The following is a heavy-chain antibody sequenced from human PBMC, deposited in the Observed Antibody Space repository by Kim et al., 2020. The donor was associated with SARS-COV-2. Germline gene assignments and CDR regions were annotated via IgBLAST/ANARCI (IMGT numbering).Heavy chain of an antibody. Sequence: GESLKISCKGSGYSFTSYWISWVRQMPGKGLEWMGRIDPSDSYTNYSPSFQGHVTISADKSISTAYLQWSSLKASDTAMYYCARENPSRTTEFGDGYNLRDAFDIWGQGTMVTVSS. CDR1: GYSFTSYW. D-gene: IGHD1-1*01. CDR3: ARENPSRTTEFGDGYNLRDAFDI. CDR2: IDPSDSYT. V-gene: IGHV5-10-1*01. J-gene: IGHJ3*02.